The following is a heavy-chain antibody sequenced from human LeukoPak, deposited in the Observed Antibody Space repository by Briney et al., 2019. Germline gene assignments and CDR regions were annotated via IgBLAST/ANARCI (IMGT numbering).Heavy chain of an antibody. D-gene: IGHD3-22*01. CDR2: ISTSGGST. V-gene: IGHV3-23*01. CDR1: GFTFTNYA. J-gene: IGHJ4*02. Sequence: GGSLRLSCAASGFTFTNYAMSWVRQAPGKGLEWVSGISTSGGSTYYADSVKGRFTISRDNSKNTLYLQMNSLRAEDTAVYYCAKGDDRSVYYYPVYWGQGTLVTVSS. CDR3: AKGDDRSVYYYPVY.